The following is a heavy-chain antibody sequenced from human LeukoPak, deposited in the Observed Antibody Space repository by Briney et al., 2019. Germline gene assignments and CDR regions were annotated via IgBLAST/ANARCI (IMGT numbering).Heavy chain of an antibody. CDR3: ARHGVGRGGDFDY. CDR1: GGSISGYY. V-gene: IGHV4-4*07. Sequence: SETLSLTCSVSGGSISGYYWSWIRQPAGKGLEWIGRIYTSGSTNYNPSLKSRVTMSVDTSKNQFSLKLSYVTAADTAVYYCARHGVGRGGDFDYWGQGTLVTVSS. J-gene: IGHJ4*02. D-gene: IGHD3-10*01. CDR2: IYTSGST.